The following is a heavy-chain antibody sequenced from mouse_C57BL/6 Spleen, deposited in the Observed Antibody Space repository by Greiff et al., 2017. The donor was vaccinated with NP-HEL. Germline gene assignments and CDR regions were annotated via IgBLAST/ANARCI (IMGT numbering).Heavy chain of an antibody. CDR1: GYTFTSYW. Sequence: QVQLQQPGAELVMPGASVKLSCKASGYTFTSYWMHWVKQRPGHGLEWIGEIDPSDSYTNYNQKFKGKSTLTVDKSSSTAYMQLSSLTSEDSAVYYCARRGYGYDGAWFAYWGQGTLVTVSA. CDR2: IDPSDSYT. D-gene: IGHD2-2*01. J-gene: IGHJ3*01. V-gene: IGHV1-69*01. CDR3: ARRGYGYDGAWFAY.